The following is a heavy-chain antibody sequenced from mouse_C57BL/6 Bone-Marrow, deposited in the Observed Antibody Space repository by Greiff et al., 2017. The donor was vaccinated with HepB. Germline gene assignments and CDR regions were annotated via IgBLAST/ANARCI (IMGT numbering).Heavy chain of an antibody. CDR3: ARARYYNFAY. CDR1: GYTFTSYG. Sequence: QVQLQQSGAELLRPGASVKLSCKASGYTFTSYGISWVKQRTGQGLEWIGEIYPRSGNTYYNEKFKGKATLTADKSSSTAYMELRSLTSEDSAVYFCARARYYNFAYWGQGTLVTVSA. D-gene: IGHD2-12*01. V-gene: IGHV1-81*01. CDR2: IYPRSGNT. J-gene: IGHJ3*01.